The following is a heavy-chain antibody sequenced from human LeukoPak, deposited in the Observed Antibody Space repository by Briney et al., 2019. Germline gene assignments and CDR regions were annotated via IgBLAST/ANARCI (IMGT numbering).Heavy chain of an antibody. CDR1: GFTFGDYA. CDR2: IRSKAYGGTT. J-gene: IGHJ4*02. CDR3: TRVSTYYYDSSGYPELYYFDY. Sequence: GGSLRLSCTASGFTFGDYAMSWFRQAPGKGLEWVGFIRSKAYGGTTEYAASVKGRFTISRDDSKSIAYLQMNSLKTEDTAVYYCTRVSTYYYDSSGYPELYYFDYWGQGTLVTVSS. V-gene: IGHV3-49*03. D-gene: IGHD3-22*01.